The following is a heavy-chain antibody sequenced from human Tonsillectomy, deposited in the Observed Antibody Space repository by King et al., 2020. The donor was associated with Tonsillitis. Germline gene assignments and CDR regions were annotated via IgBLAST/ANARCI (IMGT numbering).Heavy chain of an antibody. V-gene: IGHV4-34*01. CDR3: AAPVPVAIN. D-gene: IGHD2-2*01. CDR1: GGSFSGYY. Sequence: VQLQQWGAGLLKPSETLSLTCAVYGGSFSGYYWNWIRQPPGKGLEWFGEISHSGTTNYNPSLKSRVTISLDTTKNQFSLKLRSVTASVTAVYYCAAPVPVAINWGQGTLVTVSS. CDR2: ISHSGTT. J-gene: IGHJ4*02.